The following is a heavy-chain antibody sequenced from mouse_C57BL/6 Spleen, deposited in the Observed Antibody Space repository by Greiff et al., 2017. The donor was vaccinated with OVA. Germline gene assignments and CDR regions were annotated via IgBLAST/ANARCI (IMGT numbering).Heavy chain of an antibody. J-gene: IGHJ4*01. V-gene: IGHV1-26*01. CDR2: INPNNGGT. CDR1: GYTFTDYY. D-gene: IGHD2-10*01. Sequence: VQLQQSGPELVKPGASVKISCKASGYTFTDYYMNWVKQSHGKSLEWIGDINPNNGGTSYNQKFKGKATLTVDKSSSTAYMELRSLTSEDSAVYYCASGGLLYYAMDYWGQGTSVTVSS. CDR3: ASGGLLYYAMDY.